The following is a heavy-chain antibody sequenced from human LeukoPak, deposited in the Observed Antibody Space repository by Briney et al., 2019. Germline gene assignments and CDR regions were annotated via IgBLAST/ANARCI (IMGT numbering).Heavy chain of an antibody. D-gene: IGHD2-2*01. J-gene: IGHJ5*02. Sequence: PSETLSLTCAVPGYSISSGYYWGWIRQPPGKGLEWIGSIYHSGSTYYNPSLKSRVTISVDTSKNQFSLKLSSVTAADTAVYYCARHVKMPPSVWFDPWGQGTLVTVSS. V-gene: IGHV4-38-2*01. CDR2: IYHSGST. CDR1: GYSISSGYY. CDR3: ARHVKMPPSVWFDP.